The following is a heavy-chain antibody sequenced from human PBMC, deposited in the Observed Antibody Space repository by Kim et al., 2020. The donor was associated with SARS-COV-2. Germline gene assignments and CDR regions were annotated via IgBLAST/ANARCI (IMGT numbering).Heavy chain of an antibody. Sequence: GGSLRLSCAASGFTFRYYALHWVPQAPGKGPEWVSVISYDGTNKYYADSVRGRFTISRDNSTDALYLHMNSLRIDDTGLYYCATDLAKWLASRYFYGMDVWGQGTTVTVSS. V-gene: IGHV3-30-3*01. CDR3: ATDLAKWLASRYFYGMDV. J-gene: IGHJ6*02. D-gene: IGHD6-19*01. CDR2: ISYDGTNK. CDR1: GFTFRYYA.